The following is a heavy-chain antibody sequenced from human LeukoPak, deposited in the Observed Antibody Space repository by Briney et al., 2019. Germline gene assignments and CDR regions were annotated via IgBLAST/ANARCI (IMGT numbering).Heavy chain of an antibody. Sequence: GGSLRLSCAASGFTFSSYSMNWVRQAPGKGLEWVSSISSSSYIYYADSVKGRFTISRDNTKNSLYLQMNSLRAEDTAVYYCARGKLVGTLDYWGQGTLVTVSS. J-gene: IGHJ4*02. CDR2: ISSSSYI. D-gene: IGHD1-26*01. V-gene: IGHV3-21*01. CDR3: ARGKLVGTLDY. CDR1: GFTFSSYS.